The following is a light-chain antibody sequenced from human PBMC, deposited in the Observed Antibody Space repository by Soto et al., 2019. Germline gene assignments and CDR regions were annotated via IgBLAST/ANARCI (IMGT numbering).Light chain of an antibody. V-gene: IGKV2-28*01. Sequence: DIVMTQSPLSLPVTPGEPASISCRSSQSLLHSNGYNYLDWYLQKPGQSPQLLIYLGSNRASGVPDRVSGSGSGTDFTLKISRVEAEDVGGYYCMQALQTPLTFGGGTKVEIK. CDR2: LGS. CDR3: MQALQTPLT. CDR1: QSLLHSNGYNY. J-gene: IGKJ4*01.